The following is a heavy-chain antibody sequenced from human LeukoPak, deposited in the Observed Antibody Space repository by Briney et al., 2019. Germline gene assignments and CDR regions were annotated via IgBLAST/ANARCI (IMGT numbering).Heavy chain of an antibody. Sequence: PSETLSLTCTVSGASITSSYWSWIRQPPGKGLEWIAYIYFTGSTNSNPSLKSRVTLSVDTSKNQFSLKLSSVTAADTAFYYCASGGSGWYGRGSALRGGQVDYWGQGTLVTVSS. CDR3: ASGGSGWYGRGSALRGGQVDY. CDR1: GASITSSY. CDR2: IYFTGST. D-gene: IGHD6-19*01. J-gene: IGHJ4*02. V-gene: IGHV4-59*01.